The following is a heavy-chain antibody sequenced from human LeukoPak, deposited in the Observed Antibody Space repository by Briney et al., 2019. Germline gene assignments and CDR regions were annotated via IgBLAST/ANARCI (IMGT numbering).Heavy chain of an antibody. Sequence: SETLSLTCTVCGGSISSYYWSWIRQPAGKGLEWIGRIYTIGSTNYNPSLKSRVTMSVDTSKNQLSLKLTSVTAADTALYYCSRSGLTGMREYERADYYYYGMDLWGQGTAVTVFS. D-gene: IGHD3-16*01. CDR2: IYTIGST. J-gene: IGHJ6*02. CDR1: GGSISSYY. V-gene: IGHV4-4*07. CDR3: SRSGLTGMREYERADYYYYGMDL.